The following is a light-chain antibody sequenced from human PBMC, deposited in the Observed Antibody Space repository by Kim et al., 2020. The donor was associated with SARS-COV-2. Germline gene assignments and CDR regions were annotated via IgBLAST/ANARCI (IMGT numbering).Light chain of an antibody. Sequence: LSPGERATLSCRTSQSVTSSLAWYQQKPGQAPRLLIYDASNRATGIPARISGSGSGTDFTLTISSLEPEDFAIYYCQQRSNWPRTFGQGTKVDIK. CDR1: QSVTSS. CDR3: QQRSNWPRT. V-gene: IGKV3-11*01. CDR2: DAS. J-gene: IGKJ1*01.